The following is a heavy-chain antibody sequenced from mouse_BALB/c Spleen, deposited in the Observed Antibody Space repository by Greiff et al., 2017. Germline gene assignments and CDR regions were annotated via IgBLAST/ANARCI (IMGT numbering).Heavy chain of an antibody. CDR1: GFTFSSYA. J-gene: IGHJ4*01. CDR3: ARGGYGNYAMDY. Sequence: EVQVVESGGGLVKPGGSLKLSCAASGFTFSSYAMSWVRQTPEKRLEWVASISSGGSTYYPDSVKGRFTISRDDARNILYLQMSSLRSEDTAMYYCARGGYGNYAMDYWGQGTSVTVSS. D-gene: IGHD2-1*01. CDR2: ISSGGST. V-gene: IGHV5-6-5*01.